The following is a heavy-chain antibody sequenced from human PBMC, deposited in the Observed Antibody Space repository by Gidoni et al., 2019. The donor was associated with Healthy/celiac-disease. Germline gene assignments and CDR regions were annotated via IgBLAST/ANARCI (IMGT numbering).Heavy chain of an antibody. Sequence: QVQLVQSGAEVQKPGASVKVSCKASGYTFTSYGISWVRQAPEQGLEWMGWSSAYNGNTNYAQKLQGRVTMTTDKSTSTAYMELRSRRSDDTAVYYCARVRGYSYGYFDYWGQGTLVTVSS. D-gene: IGHD5-18*01. J-gene: IGHJ4*02. CDR3: ARVRGYSYGYFDY. CDR2: SSAYNGNT. CDR1: GYTFTSYG. V-gene: IGHV1-18*01.